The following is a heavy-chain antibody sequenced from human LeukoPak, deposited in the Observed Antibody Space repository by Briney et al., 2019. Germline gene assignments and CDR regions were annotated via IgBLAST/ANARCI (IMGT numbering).Heavy chain of an antibody. CDR1: GGSISSSNNY. V-gene: IGHV4-61*02. Sequence: PSETLSLTCTVSGGSISSSNNYWNWIRQPAGKGLEWIGRIYTSGSTNYNPSLKSRVTISVDTSKNQFSLKLSSVTAADTAVYYCTGLHYYYYMDVWGKGTTVTVSS. D-gene: IGHD1-14*01. CDR3: TGLHYYYYMDV. CDR2: IYTSGST. J-gene: IGHJ6*03.